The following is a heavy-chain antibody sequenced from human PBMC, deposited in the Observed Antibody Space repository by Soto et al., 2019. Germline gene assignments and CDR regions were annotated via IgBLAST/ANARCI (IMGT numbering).Heavy chain of an antibody. CDR1: GGCVRHGPYN. Sequence: QVQLQASGPGLVKASQTLSPICAYSGGCVRHGPYNGSWIRQPPGKGLEWVGNIYYGGSTYYNPSLKSPVTISVDTSKNQFSMKRSSVTAADTYVYYCDREYDRYYNGMDVWGQGTTVTVSS. D-gene: IGHD3-16*01. CDR2: IYYGGST. J-gene: IGHJ6*02. CDR3: DREYDRYYNGMDV. V-gene: IGHV4-30-4*01.